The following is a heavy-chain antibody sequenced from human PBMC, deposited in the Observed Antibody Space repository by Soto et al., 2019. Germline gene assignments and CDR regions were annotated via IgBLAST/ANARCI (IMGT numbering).Heavy chain of an antibody. V-gene: IGHV4-39*01. D-gene: IGHD3-22*01. CDR1: GGSISSSSYY. J-gene: IGHJ5*02. Sequence: QLQLQESGPGLVKPSEALSLTCTVSGGSISSSSYYWGWIRQPPGKGLEWIGSIYYSGSTYYNPSRKSRVTISVDTSKNQFSLKLSSVTAADTAVYYCAILYYYDSSGYYLVDPLFNWFDPWGQGTLVTVSS. CDR3: AILYYYDSSGYYLVDPLFNWFDP. CDR2: IYYSGST.